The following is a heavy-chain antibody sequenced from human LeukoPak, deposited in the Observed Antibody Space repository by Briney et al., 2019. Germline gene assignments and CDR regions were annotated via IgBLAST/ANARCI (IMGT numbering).Heavy chain of an antibody. CDR3: ARAVAVEKPPNYYYYMDV. D-gene: IGHD6-19*01. J-gene: IGHJ6*03. CDR2: INPSGGST. V-gene: IGHV1-46*01. CDR1: GDTFSNYA. Sequence: GASVKVSCKASGDTFSNYAFSWVRQAPGQGLEWMGIINPSGGSTSYAQKFQGRVTMTRDMSTSTVYMELSSLRSEDTAVYYCARAVAVEKPPNYYYYMDVWGKGTTVTVSS.